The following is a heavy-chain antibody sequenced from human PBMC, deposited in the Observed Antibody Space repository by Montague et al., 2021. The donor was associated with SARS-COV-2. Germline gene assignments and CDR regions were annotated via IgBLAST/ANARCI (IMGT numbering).Heavy chain of an antibody. Sequence: SETLSLTCTVAGDSISSTVYYWGWMRQPPGKRLEWVGTMDHTGITHYXXXLKSRVTLSVDTSKNQLSLNVTSVTAADTAVYFCVRVAWFGELSLADYWGQGTLVAVSS. CDR3: VRVAWFGELSLADY. CDR1: GDSISSTVYY. CDR2: MDHTGIT. D-gene: IGHD3-10*01. J-gene: IGHJ4*02. V-gene: IGHV4-39*07.